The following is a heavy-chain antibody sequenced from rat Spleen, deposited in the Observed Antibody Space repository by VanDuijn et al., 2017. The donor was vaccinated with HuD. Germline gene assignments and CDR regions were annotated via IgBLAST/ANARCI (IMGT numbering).Heavy chain of an antibody. Sequence: EVQLQESGPGLVKPSQSLSLTCSVTGHSITSSYRWNWIRKFPGNKLEWMGYINSAGSTIYNPPLESRISITRDTSKNQFFLQVNSVSTEDTVTYYCATSEGVHYYLPFAYWGQGTLVTVSS. CDR3: ATSEGVHYYLPFAY. D-gene: IGHD1-1*01. CDR2: INSAGST. V-gene: IGHV3-3*01. CDR1: GHSITSSYR. J-gene: IGHJ3*01.